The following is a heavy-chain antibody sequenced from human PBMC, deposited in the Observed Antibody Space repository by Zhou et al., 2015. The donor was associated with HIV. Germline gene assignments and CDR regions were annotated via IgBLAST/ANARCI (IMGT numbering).Heavy chain of an antibody. CDR1: GGTFSGSD. CDR3: ARSSGNYDFAFDI. D-gene: IGHD3-22*01. Sequence: QVQLVQSGTEVKKPGSSVKISCKTSGGTFSGSDISWVRQAPGQGLEWMGGIIPMFDIENHAQKFRGRLTITADKSTGAAYMELNSLRSEDAAVYYCARSSGNYDFAFDIWGQGTRVIVSS. J-gene: IGHJ3*02. CDR2: IIPMFDIE. V-gene: IGHV1-69*17.